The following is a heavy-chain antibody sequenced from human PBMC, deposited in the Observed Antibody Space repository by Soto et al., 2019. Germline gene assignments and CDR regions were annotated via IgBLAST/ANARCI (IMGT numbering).Heavy chain of an antibody. CDR1: GLTFSSHA. Sequence: VRLSCAASGLTFSSHAMSWVRQAPVKGLEWVSGISDSGGSTYYADSVKGRFTISRDNSKNTLYLQMNSLRAEDTAVYYCAKDESRVVVPHNWFDCWGQGSPITVS. V-gene: IGHV3-23*01. J-gene: IGHJ5*01. CDR2: ISDSGGST. D-gene: IGHD3-22*01. CDR3: AKDESRVVVPHNWFDC.